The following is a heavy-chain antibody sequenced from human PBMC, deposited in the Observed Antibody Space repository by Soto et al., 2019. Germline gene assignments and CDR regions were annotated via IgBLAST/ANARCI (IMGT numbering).Heavy chain of an antibody. D-gene: IGHD3-3*01. V-gene: IGHV1-69*01. Sequence: QEQLVQSGAEVKKSGSSVKVSCKDTGGLFSSYAVSWVRQAPGQGLEWMGGIIPVFDTVYYAQKFQGRVTITADESTNTAYMELSSLRSEDTAMYYCAGCGSGYVWFNDFWGQGTLVTVSS. CDR2: IIPVFDTV. CDR3: AGCGSGYVWFNDF. J-gene: IGHJ4*02. CDR1: GGLFSSYA.